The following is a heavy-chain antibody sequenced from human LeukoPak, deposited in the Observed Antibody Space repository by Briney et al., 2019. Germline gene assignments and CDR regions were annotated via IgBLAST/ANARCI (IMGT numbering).Heavy chain of an antibody. V-gene: IGHV4-59*12. CDR1: GGSISSYY. CDR2: IYYSGST. J-gene: IGHJ3*02. Sequence: SETLSLTCTVSGGSISSYYWSWIRQPPGKGLEWIGYIYYSGSTNYNPSLKSRVTISVDTSKNQFSLKLSSVTAADTAVYYCARDQPLHAFDIWGQGTMVTVSS. CDR3: ARDQPLHAFDI.